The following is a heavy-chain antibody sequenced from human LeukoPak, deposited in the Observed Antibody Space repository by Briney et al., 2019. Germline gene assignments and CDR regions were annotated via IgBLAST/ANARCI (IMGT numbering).Heavy chain of an antibody. D-gene: IGHD3-22*01. V-gene: IGHV3-7*01. CDR1: GFTFTFYW. CDR2: IKQDGSDK. J-gene: IGHJ4*02. CDR3: ARHSDKYDFDSSGHYRGFDY. Sequence: PGGSLRLSCAASGFTFTFYWMSWVRQAPGKGLEWVANIKQDGSDKYYVGSVKGRFTISRDNSKNSLYLQMNSLRAEDTAFYFCARHSDKYDFDSSGHYRGFDYWGQGTLVSVSS.